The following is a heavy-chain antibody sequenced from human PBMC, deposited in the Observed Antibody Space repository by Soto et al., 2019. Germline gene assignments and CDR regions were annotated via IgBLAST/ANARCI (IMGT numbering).Heavy chain of an antibody. V-gene: IGHV1-18*01. Sequence: QVQLVQSGAEVKKPGASVKVSCKTSGYTFTLYGISWVREAPGQGLEWMGWISGSNGNTNYAQKFQGRVTMSADTSTSTGYMELRSLRSYDTAVYYCARRVGVAPVYDAYDFWGQGTLVTVSS. J-gene: IGHJ3*01. CDR3: ARRVGVAPVYDAYDF. CDR2: ISGSNGNT. D-gene: IGHD2-15*01. CDR1: GYTFTLYG.